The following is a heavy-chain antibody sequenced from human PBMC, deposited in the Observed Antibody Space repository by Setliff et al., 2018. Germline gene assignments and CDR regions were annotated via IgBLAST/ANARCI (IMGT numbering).Heavy chain of an antibody. CDR2: IIGVGGGT. D-gene: IGHD2-8*01. J-gene: IGHJ4*02. CDR1: GFTFSNYA. V-gene: IGHV3-23*01. CDR3: ASALATPYGGFQRALDY. Sequence: GESLKISCAASGFTFSNYAMSWVRQAPGKGLEWVSTIIGVGGGTYFADSVKGRFTISRDNSKNTLYLQMNSLTAEDTAIYYCASALATPYGGFQRALDYWGRGTLVTVSS.